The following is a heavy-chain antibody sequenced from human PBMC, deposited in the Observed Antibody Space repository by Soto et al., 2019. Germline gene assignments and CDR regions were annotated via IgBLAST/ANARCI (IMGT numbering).Heavy chain of an antibody. J-gene: IGHJ5*02. CDR2: IKSKSDGGTT. Sequence: GGSLWLSCAASGFTFSDAWMSWVRQAPGKGLDWVGRIKSKSDGGTTEYAAPVRGRFTISRDDSKNTLYLQMTSLKTEDTAVYYCTTDLWRIAVVVGSTGYFNPWGQGTPVTVSS. CDR1: GFTFSDAW. CDR3: TTDLWRIAVVVGSTGYFNP. V-gene: IGHV3-15*01. D-gene: IGHD2-15*01.